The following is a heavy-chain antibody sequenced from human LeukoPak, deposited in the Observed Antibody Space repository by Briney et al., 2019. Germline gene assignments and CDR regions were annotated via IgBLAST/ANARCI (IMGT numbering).Heavy chain of an antibody. CDR1: GGTFISYA. CDR2: IIPIFGTA. V-gene: IGHV1-69*13. J-gene: IGHJ4*02. CDR3: ASDFWSGYLGYFDY. D-gene: IGHD3-3*01. Sequence: SVKVSCKASGGTFISYAISWVRQAPGQGLEWMGGIIPIFGTANYAQKFQGRVTITADESTSTAYMELSSLRSEDTAVYYCASDFWSGYLGYFDYWGQGTLVTVSS.